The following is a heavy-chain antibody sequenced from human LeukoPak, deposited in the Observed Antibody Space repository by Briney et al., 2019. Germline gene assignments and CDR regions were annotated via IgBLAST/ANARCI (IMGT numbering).Heavy chain of an antibody. D-gene: IGHD2-15*01. CDR1: GFTFSSYG. CDR2: ISYDGSNK. J-gene: IGHJ3*02. CDR3: ANSLLLRAEDAFDI. Sequence: PGGSLRLSCAASGFTFSSYGMKWVRQAPGKGLEWVAVISYDGSNKYYADSVKGRFTISRDNSKNTLYLQMNSLRAKDTAVYYGANSLLLRAEDAFDIWGQGTMVTVSS. V-gene: IGHV3-30*18.